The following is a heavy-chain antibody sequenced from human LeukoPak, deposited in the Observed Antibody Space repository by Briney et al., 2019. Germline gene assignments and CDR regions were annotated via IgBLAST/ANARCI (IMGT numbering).Heavy chain of an antibody. CDR2: INPNSGGT. CDR3: ARSYSGFGYALHDC. Sequence: ASVKVSCKASGYTFTGYYMHWVRQAPGQGLEWMGWINPNSGGTNYAQKFQGRVTMTRDTSISTAYMELSSLRSDDTAMYYCARSYSGFGYALHDCWGQGTLVTVSS. J-gene: IGHJ4*02. D-gene: IGHD1-26*01. CDR1: GYTFTGYY. V-gene: IGHV1-2*02.